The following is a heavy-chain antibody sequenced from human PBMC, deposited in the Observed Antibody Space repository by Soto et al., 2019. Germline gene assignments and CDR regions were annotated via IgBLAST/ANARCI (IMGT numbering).Heavy chain of an antibody. J-gene: IGHJ4*02. CDR3: ARLVVAGSPLDY. CDR2: TSAFYGNS. V-gene: IGHV1-18*04. Sequence: QVHLVQSAAEVKKPGASVTVSCKASGYPFSSYGITWVRQAPGQGLEWMGWTSAFYGNSTYSEKFQGRVTMTIDTSTSTAYMDLTSLKSDDTAVYYCARLVVAGSPLDYWGQGTLGTVSS. D-gene: IGHD2-15*01. CDR1: GYPFSSYG.